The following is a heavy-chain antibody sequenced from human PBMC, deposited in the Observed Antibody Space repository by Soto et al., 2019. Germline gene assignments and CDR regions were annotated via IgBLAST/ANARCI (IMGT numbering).Heavy chain of an antibody. CDR2: ISAYNGNT. D-gene: IGHD3-10*01. J-gene: IGHJ6*02. CDR3: ARNGLLWFGELAYYGMDV. Sequence: ASLKVSCKASGYTFTSYGFSWVRQAPGQGLEWMGWISAYNGNTNYAQKLQGRVTMTTDTSTSTAYMELRSLRSDDTAVYYCARNGLLWFGELAYYGMDVWGQGTTVTVSS. CDR1: GYTFTSYG. V-gene: IGHV1-18*01.